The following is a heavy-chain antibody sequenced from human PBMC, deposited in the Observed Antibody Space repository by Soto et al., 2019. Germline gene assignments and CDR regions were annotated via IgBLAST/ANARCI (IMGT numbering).Heavy chain of an antibody. V-gene: IGHV3-53*01. CDR1: GFTVISNY. Sequence: GPLRLSCAASGFTVISNYMSWVRQAPGKGLEWVSVIYSGGSTYYADSVKGRFTISRDNSKNTLYLQMNSLRAEDTAVYYCARDLRYCSSTSCYHGMDVWGQGTTVTVSS. CDR2: IYSGGST. J-gene: IGHJ6*02. D-gene: IGHD2-2*01. CDR3: ARDLRYCSSTSCYHGMDV.